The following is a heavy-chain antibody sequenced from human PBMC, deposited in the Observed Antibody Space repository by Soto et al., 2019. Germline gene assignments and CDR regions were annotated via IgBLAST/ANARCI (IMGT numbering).Heavy chain of an antibody. J-gene: IGHJ4*02. D-gene: IGHD6-19*01. Sequence: GGSLRLSCAASGFTFSSYSMNWVRQAPGKGLEWVSYISSSSSTIYYADSVKGRFTISRDNAKNSLYLQMNSLRDEDTAVYYCASTIRRQQWLAYFDYWGQGTLVTVSS. CDR1: GFTFSSYS. V-gene: IGHV3-48*02. CDR3: ASTIRRQQWLAYFDY. CDR2: ISSSSSTI.